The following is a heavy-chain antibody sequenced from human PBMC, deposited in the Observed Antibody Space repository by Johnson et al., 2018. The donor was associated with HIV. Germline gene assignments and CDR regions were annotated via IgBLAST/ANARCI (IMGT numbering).Heavy chain of an antibody. D-gene: IGHD3-10*01. Sequence: QVQLVESGGGVVRPGRSLRLSCAASAFSFSNYAMGWVRQAPGKGLEWVAVISNDGSNKYYADSVKGRFTISRDNSKNTLYLQMNSLKTEDTAVYYCTTEFTMVQGLIWGQGTMVTVSS. CDR3: TTEFTMVQGLI. CDR1: AFSFSNYA. CDR2: ISNDGSNK. J-gene: IGHJ3*02. V-gene: IGHV3-30-3*01.